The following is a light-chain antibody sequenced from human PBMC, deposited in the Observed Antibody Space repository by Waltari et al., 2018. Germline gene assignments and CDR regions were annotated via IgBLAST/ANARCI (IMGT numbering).Light chain of an antibody. CDR3: QQRSNWHQIT. CDR1: QSVSSY. V-gene: IGKV3D-11*02. Sequence: EIVLTQSPATLSLSPGERATLSCRASQSVSSYLAWYQQKPGQAPRPLIYDASNRATGIPARFSGSGPGTDFTLTISSLEPEDFAVYYCQQRSNWHQITFGQGTRLEIK. CDR2: DAS. J-gene: IGKJ5*01.